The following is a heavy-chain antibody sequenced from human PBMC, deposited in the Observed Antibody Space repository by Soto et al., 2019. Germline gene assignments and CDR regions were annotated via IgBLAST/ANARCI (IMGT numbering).Heavy chain of an antibody. CDR1: GYTLTELS. CDR2: FDPEDGET. V-gene: IGHV1-24*01. D-gene: IGHD2-2*02. CDR3: ATGRVVPAAIVNDAFDI. Sequence: ASVKVSCKVSGYTLTELSMHWVRQAPGKGLEWMGGFDPEDGETIYAQKFQGRVTMTEDTSTDTAYMELSSLRSEDTAVYYCATGRVVPAAIVNDAFDIRGQGTMVTVSS. J-gene: IGHJ3*02.